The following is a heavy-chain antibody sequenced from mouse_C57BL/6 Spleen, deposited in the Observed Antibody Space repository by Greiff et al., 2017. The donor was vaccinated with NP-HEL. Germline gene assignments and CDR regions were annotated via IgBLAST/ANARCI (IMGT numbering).Heavy chain of an antibody. CDR2: IHPNSGST. D-gene: IGHD2-4*01. Sequence: VQLQQPGAELVKPGASVKWSCKASGDSVTSYGMHGVKKRPGQGREWIGRIHPNSGSTNYNEKFKSKATLTVDKSSSTAYMQLSSLTSEDSAVYYCARKGDYVLYAMDYWGQGTSVTVSS. CDR3: ARKGDYVLYAMDY. J-gene: IGHJ4*01. CDR1: GDSVTSYG. V-gene: IGHV1-64*01.